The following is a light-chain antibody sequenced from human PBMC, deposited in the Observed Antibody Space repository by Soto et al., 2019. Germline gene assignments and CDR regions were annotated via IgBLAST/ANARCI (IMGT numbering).Light chain of an antibody. V-gene: IGLV2-23*01. Sequence: QSVLTQPASVSGSPGQSITISCTGTSSDVGSYALVSWYQHHPGKAPKLIICEDTNRPSGVSDRFSGSKSSNTASLTISGLQAEDEADYYCCSYAGSNTLIFGGGTKLTVL. CDR3: CSYAGSNTLI. CDR2: EDT. CDR1: SSDVGSYAL. J-gene: IGLJ2*01.